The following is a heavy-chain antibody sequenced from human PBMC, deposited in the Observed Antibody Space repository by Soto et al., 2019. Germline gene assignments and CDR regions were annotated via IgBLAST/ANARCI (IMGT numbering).Heavy chain of an antibody. CDR1: GGSISSSSYY. J-gene: IGHJ6*02. CDR2: IYYSGST. D-gene: IGHD6-13*01. CDR3: ARASSSWSPYYYGMDV. V-gene: IGHV4-39*01. Sequence: QLQLQESGPGLVKPSETLSLTCTVSGGSISSSSYYWGWIRQPPGKGLEWIGSIYYSGSTYYNPSLKSRVTISVDTSKNQFSLKLSSVTAADTAVYYCARASSSWSPYYYGMDVWGQGTTVTVSS.